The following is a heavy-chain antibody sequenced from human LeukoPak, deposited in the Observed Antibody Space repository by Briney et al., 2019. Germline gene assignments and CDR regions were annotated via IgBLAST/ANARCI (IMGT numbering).Heavy chain of an antibody. CDR2: ISSSSSYI. V-gene: IGHV3-21*01. CDR3: ARSRIPGTFDY. Sequence: GGSLRLSSAASGFTFSSYSMNWVRQAPGKGLEWVSSISSSSSYIYYADSVKGRFTISRDNAKNSLYLQMNSLRAEDTAVYYCARSRIPGTFDYWGQGTLVTVSS. CDR1: GFTFSSYS. J-gene: IGHJ4*02.